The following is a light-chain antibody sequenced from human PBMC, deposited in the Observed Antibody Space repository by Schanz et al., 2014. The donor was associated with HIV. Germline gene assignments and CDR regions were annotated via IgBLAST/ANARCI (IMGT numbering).Light chain of an antibody. CDR3: QQYGSSPWT. V-gene: IGKV3-15*01. CDR1: QSVRSH. J-gene: IGKJ1*01. Sequence: EIVMTQSPGTLSVSPGERAIVSCRASQSVRSHLAWYQQKPGQAPRLLIYGTSTRATGIPARFSGSGSGTEFTLTISSLQSEDFAVYYCQQYGSSPWTFGQGTKVETK. CDR2: GTS.